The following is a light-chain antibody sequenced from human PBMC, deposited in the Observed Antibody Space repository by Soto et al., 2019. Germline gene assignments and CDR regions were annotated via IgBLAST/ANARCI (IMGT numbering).Light chain of an antibody. V-gene: IGLV2-14*03. CDR1: NSDIGGYNY. CDR3: NSYTSTTTRVV. CDR2: EVS. Sequence: QSALTQPASVSGSPGQSITISCTGTNSDIGGYNYVSWYQQHPGKAPKLIIYEVSNRPSGVSNRFSGSKSGNTASLIISGLQAEDEADYYCNSYTSTTTRVVFGGGTKLTVL. J-gene: IGLJ2*01.